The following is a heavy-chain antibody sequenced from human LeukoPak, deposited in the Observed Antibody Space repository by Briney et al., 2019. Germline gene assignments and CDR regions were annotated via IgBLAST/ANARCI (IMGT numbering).Heavy chain of an antibody. CDR1: GYTFTSYY. CDR2: INPSGGST. J-gene: IGHJ3*02. V-gene: IGHV1-46*01. CDR3: ASPHYYDSSGYYDDAFDI. D-gene: IGHD3-22*01. Sequence: ASVKVSFKASGYTFTSYYMHWVRQAPGQGLEWMGIINPSGGSTSYAQKFQGRVTMTRDTSTSTVYMELSSLRSEDTAVYYCASPHYYDSSGYYDDAFDIWGQGTMVTVSS.